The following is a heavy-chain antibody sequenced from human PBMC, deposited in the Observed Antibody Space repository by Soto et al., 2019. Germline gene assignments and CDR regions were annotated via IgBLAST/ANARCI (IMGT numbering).Heavy chain of an antibody. V-gene: IGHV3-9*01. CDR3: AKDTHFLSSGWYSGYYFDY. D-gene: IGHD6-19*01. CDR2: ISWNSGSI. Sequence: EVQLVESGGGLVQPGRSLRLSCAASGFTFDDYAMHWVRQAPGKGLEWVSGISWNSGSIGYADSVKGRFTISRDNAKNSLYLQMNSLRAEDTALYYCAKDTHFLSSGWYSGYYFDYWGQGTLVTVSS. CDR1: GFTFDDYA. J-gene: IGHJ4*02.